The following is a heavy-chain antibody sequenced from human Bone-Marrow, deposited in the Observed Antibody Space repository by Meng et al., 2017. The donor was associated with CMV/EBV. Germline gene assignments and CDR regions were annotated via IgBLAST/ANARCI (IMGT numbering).Heavy chain of an antibody. J-gene: IGHJ2*01. CDR3: ARHAPYYDFWSGYDKGYFDL. Sequence: SETLSLTCAVYGGSFSGYYWSWIRQPPGKGLEWIGEINHSGSTNYNPSLKSRLTISVDTSKNQFSLKLSSVTAADTAVYYCARHAPYYDFWSGYDKGYFDLWGRGTLVTVSS. CDR1: GGSFSGYY. D-gene: IGHD3-3*01. V-gene: IGHV4-34*01. CDR2: INHSGST.